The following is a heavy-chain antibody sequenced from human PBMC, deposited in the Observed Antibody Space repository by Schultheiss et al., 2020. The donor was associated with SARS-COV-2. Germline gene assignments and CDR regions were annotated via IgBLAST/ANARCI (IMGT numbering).Heavy chain of an antibody. CDR3: ASTSDIVVAVATA. Sequence: SQTLSLTCTVSGGSITSGIYYWSWIRQPPGKGLEWIGYISSSGSAYYSPSLNSRVTISADTSKNQFSLKLRSVTATDTAVYYCASTSDIVVAVATAWGQGTLVTVSS. J-gene: IGHJ1*01. CDR1: GGSITSGIYY. V-gene: IGHV4-30-4*01. D-gene: IGHD2-15*01. CDR2: ISSSGSA.